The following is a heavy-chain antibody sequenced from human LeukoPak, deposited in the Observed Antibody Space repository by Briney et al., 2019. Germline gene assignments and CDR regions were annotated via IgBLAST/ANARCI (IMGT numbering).Heavy chain of an antibody. J-gene: IGHJ4*02. Sequence: GRCLRLSCAVAGSTLSNSWMSWARQAPGKWLGWEAYKRQDSGDSRYVASVTGRFTISRDNPDNSLYLQMNSLRVEDTAIYYCARGLAVSPMAPISDNWGQGTLVSVSS. CDR3: ARGLAVSPMAPISDN. V-gene: IGHV3-7*01. CDR2: KRQDSGDS. D-gene: IGHD3-10*01. CDR1: GSTLSNSW.